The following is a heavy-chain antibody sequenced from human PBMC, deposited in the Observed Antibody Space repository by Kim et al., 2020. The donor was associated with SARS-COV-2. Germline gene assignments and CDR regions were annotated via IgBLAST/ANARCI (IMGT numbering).Heavy chain of an antibody. J-gene: IGHJ6*02. D-gene: IGHD3-16*01. Sequence: GGSLRLSCAASGFTFSSYWMHWVRQDPGRGLVWISRINSDASSTVYADSVKGRFTTSRDNFKNTLYLQINSLRAEDTAVYYCVRRGDYAWVSYDHGMDVWGQGTTVTVSS. CDR3: VRRGDYAWVSYDHGMDV. CDR2: INSDASST. V-gene: IGHV3-74*01. CDR1: GFTFSSYW.